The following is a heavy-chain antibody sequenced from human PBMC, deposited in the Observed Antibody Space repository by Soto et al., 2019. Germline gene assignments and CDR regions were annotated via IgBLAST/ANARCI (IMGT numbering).Heavy chain of an antibody. CDR2: ISYDGGKT. V-gene: IGHV3-30-3*01. Sequence: QVQLVESGGGVVRPGRSLRLSCVASGFSLTNFFMHWVRQAPGKGLEWVAVISYDGGKTYYADSVKGRFTISRDNSKNTLSLPMNNLRPEDTAVYYCASPFIPVTPKFPFYYCGMDLWGQGTTVTVSS. CDR1: GFSLTNFF. D-gene: IGHD6-19*01. J-gene: IGHJ6*02. CDR3: ASPFIPVTPKFPFYYCGMDL.